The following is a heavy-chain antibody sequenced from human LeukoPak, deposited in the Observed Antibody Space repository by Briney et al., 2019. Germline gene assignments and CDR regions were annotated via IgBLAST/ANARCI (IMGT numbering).Heavy chain of an antibody. CDR1: GGSVSSGSYY. D-gene: IGHD6-13*01. CDR2: IYYSGST. V-gene: IGHV4-61*01. CDR3: ARHSSWYGNFDY. J-gene: IGHJ4*02. Sequence: SETLSLTCTVSGGSVSSGSYYGSWIRQPPGKGLEWIGYIYYSGSTNYNPSLKSRVTISVDTSKNQFSLKLSSVTAADTAVYYCARHSSWYGNFDYWGQGTLVTVSS.